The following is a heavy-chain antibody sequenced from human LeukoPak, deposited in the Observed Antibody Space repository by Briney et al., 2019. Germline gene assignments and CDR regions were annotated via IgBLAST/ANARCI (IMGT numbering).Heavy chain of an antibody. V-gene: IGHV3-73*01. J-gene: IGHJ5*02. CDR1: GFIFSGSA. Sequence: GGSLRLSCAASGFIFSGSAMHWVRQASGKALEWVGRIRSKANSSATAYAASVKGRFTISRDDSKNTAYLQMNSLKTEDTAVYYCTPYRLYGDQTDWFDPWGQGTLVTVSS. CDR3: TPYRLYGDQTDWFDP. CDR2: IRSKANSSAT. D-gene: IGHD4-17*01.